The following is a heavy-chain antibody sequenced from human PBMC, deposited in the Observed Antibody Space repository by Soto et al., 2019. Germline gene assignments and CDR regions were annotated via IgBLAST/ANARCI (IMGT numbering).Heavy chain of an antibody. D-gene: IGHD3-22*01. Sequence: GGSLRLSCAASGFTFSTYAMAWVRQAPGKGLEWVSGVSASGLNTDYAEPVKGRFYISRDNSKNTVSLHMNSLRAEDTAVYYCARDYYKYYDSSGYYRSPAYWGQGTLVTVSS. CDR3: ARDYYKYYDSSGYYRSPAY. CDR2: VSASGLNT. CDR1: GFTFSTYA. J-gene: IGHJ4*02. V-gene: IGHV3-23*01.